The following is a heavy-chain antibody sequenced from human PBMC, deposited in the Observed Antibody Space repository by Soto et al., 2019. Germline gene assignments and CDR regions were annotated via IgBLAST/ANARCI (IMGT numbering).Heavy chain of an antibody. CDR1: GFTFSSYS. J-gene: IGHJ4*02. Sequence: EVQLVESGGGLVQPGGSLRLSCAASGFTFSSYSMNWVRQAPGKGLEWVSYISSSSSTIYYADSVKGRFTISRDNAKNSLYLQMNSLRDEDTAVYYCARVGDGLTGGTQGYYWGQGTLVTVSS. CDR2: ISSSSSTI. D-gene: IGHD7-27*01. V-gene: IGHV3-48*02. CDR3: ARVGDGLTGGTQGYY.